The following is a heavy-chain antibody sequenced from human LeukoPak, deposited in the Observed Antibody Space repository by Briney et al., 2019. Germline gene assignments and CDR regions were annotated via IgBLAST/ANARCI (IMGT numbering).Heavy chain of an antibody. CDR3: ARLYSSSWYWYFDY. CDR1: GFTFSSYA. V-gene: IGHV3-7*01. D-gene: IGHD6-13*01. CDR2: IKQDGSEK. J-gene: IGHJ4*02. Sequence: GGSLRLSCAASGFTFSSYAMSWVRQAPGKGLEWVANIKQDGSEKYYVDSVKGRFTISRDNAKNSLYLQMNSLRAEDTAVYYCARLYSSSWYWYFDYWGQGTLVTVSS.